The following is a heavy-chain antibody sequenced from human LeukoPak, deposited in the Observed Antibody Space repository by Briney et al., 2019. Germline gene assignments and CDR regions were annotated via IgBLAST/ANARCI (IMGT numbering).Heavy chain of an antibody. V-gene: IGHV3-30*07. CDR1: GFTFSSYA. J-gene: IGHJ4*02. D-gene: IGHD5-24*01. CDR3: ARDKFRDGYRNDY. Sequence: PGRSLRLSCAASGFTFSSYAMHWVRQAPGKGLECVAVISYDGSNKYYADSVKGRFTTSRDNAKNSLYLQMNSLRAEDTAVYYCARDKFRDGYRNDYWGQGTLVTVSS. CDR2: ISYDGSNK.